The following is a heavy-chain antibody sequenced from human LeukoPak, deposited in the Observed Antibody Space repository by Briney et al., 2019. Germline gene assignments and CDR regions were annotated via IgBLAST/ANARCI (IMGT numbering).Heavy chain of an antibody. CDR1: GYTFTRNS. V-gene: IGHV7-4-1*02. CDR2: VNANTGNP. D-gene: IGHD2-2*02. Sequence: ASVKVSCKASGYTFTRNSINWLRQAPGQGLEWMGWVNANTGNPTYAQGFTGRFVFSLDTSVSTAYLQISSLKAEDTAVYYCARVAAEVVGVPGAIGFGWVRRDYYYMDVWGKGTTVTVSS. CDR3: ARVAAEVVGVPGAIGFGWVRRDYYYMDV. J-gene: IGHJ6*03.